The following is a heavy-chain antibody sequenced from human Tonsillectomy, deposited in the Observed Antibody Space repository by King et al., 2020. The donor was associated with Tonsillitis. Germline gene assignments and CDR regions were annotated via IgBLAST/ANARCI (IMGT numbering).Heavy chain of an antibody. Sequence: VQLVESGAEVKKPGSSVKVSCKASGGTFSNYPSSWVRQAPGQGLEWMGGITPMFATQNYAQKFQGRVTITADESTNTANMELSSLRSDDTAVYYCAGVGEPYGSGSYFFGYWGQGTLVTVSS. J-gene: IGHJ4*02. CDR3: AGVGEPYGSGSYFFGY. D-gene: IGHD3-10*01. CDR2: ITPMFATQ. V-gene: IGHV1-69*01. CDR1: GGTFSNYP.